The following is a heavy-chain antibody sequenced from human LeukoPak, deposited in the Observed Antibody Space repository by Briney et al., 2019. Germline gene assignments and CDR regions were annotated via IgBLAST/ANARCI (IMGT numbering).Heavy chain of an antibody. CDR1: GYTFTSYY. D-gene: IGHD3-3*01. V-gene: IGHV1-46*03. CDR3: ASAGPYYDFWSGYYHVIDP. CDR2: INPSGGST. J-gene: IGHJ5*02. Sequence: ASVKVSCKASGYTFTSYYMHWLRQAPGQGLEWMGIINPSGGSTSYAQKFQGRVTMTRDTSTGKVYMELGILRSEHTAVYYCASAGPYYDFWSGYYHVIDPWGQGTLVTVSS.